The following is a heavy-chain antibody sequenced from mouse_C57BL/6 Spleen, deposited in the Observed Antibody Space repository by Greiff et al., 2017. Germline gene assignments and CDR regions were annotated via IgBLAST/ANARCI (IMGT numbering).Heavy chain of an antibody. CDR3: ARRVGTSWYFDV. Sequence: VQLQQPGAELVRPGTSVKLSCKASGYTFTSYWMHWVKQRPGQGLEWIGVIDPSDSYTNYNQKFKGKATLTVDTSSSTAYMQLSSLTSEDSAVYYCARRVGTSWYFDVWGTGTTVTVSS. V-gene: IGHV1-59*01. CDR1: GYTFTSYW. J-gene: IGHJ1*03. D-gene: IGHD4-1*01. CDR2: IDPSDSYT.